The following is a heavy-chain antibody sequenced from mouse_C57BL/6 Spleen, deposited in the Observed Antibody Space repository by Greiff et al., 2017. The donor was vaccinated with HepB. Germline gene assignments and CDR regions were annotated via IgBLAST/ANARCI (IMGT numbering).Heavy chain of an antibody. J-gene: IGHJ4*01. Sequence: VQLQQPGAELVRPGTSVKLSCKASGYTFTSYWMHWVKQRPGQGLEWIGVIDPSDSYTNYNQKFKGKATLTVDTSSSTAYMQLSSLTSEDSAVYYCARRTTVVAGDYYAMDYWGQGTSVTVSS. CDR3: ARRTTVVAGDYYAMDY. CDR2: IDPSDSYT. CDR1: GYTFTSYW. V-gene: IGHV1-59*01. D-gene: IGHD1-1*01.